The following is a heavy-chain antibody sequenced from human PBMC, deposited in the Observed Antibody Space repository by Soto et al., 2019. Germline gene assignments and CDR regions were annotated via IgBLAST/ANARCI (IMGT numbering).Heavy chain of an antibody. J-gene: IGHJ6*03. CDR3: AREARGVYYYYMAF. CDR2: ISAYNGNT. D-gene: IGHD3-10*01. CDR1: GYTFTSYG. V-gene: IGHV1-18*01. Sequence: QVQLVQSGAEVKKPGASVKVSCKASGYTFTSYGISWVRQAPGQGLEWMGWISAYNGNTNYAQKLQGRVTMTTDTSTSTAYMAVRSLRSDDTAVYYCAREARGVYYYYMAFWGKGTTVTVSS.